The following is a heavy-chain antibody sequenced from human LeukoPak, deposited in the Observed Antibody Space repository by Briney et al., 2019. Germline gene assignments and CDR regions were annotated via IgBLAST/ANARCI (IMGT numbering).Heavy chain of an antibody. J-gene: IGHJ4*02. Sequence: GGSLRLSCAASGFTVSSNYMSWIRQAPGKGLEWVSVVSSGGSTYYADSVKGRFTISRDTSKNTLYLQMNSLRAEDTAVYFCARGWGYCTSTRCYYFDCWGQGTLVTVSS. V-gene: IGHV3-53*01. CDR2: VSSGGST. D-gene: IGHD2-2*01. CDR3: ARGWGYCTSTRCYYFDC. CDR1: GFTVSSNY.